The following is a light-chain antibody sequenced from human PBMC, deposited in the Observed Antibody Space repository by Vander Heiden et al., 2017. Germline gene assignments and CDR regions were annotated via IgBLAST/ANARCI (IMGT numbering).Light chain of an antibody. CDR1: QSVSSN. Sequence: ELVMPQSPATLSVSPGERATLSCRASQSVSSNLAWYQQKPGQAPRLLIYGAYTRATGIPARCSGSGSGTEFTLTISSLQSEDFAVYYCQQDNNWPYTFGQGTKLEIK. CDR3: QQDNNWPYT. V-gene: IGKV3-15*01. CDR2: GAY. J-gene: IGKJ2*01.